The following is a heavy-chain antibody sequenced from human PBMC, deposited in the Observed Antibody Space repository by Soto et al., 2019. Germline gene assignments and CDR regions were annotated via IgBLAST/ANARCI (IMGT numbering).Heavy chain of an antibody. Sequence: QVQLVESGGGVVQPGRSLRLSCAASGFTFSSYAMHWVRQAPGKGLEWVAVISYDGSNKYYADSVKGRFTISRDNSKNTLYLQINSLRAEDTAVYYCAREGVVAATGFDYWGQGTLVTVSS. D-gene: IGHD2-15*01. J-gene: IGHJ4*02. CDR3: AREGVVAATGFDY. CDR1: GFTFSSYA. CDR2: ISYDGSNK. V-gene: IGHV3-30-3*01.